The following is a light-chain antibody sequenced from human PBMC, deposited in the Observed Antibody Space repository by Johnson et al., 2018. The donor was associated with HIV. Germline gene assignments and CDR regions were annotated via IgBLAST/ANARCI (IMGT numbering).Light chain of an antibody. CDR2: DNN. CDR3: GTWDSSLSAYV. CDR1: SSNIGNNY. J-gene: IGLJ1*01. V-gene: IGLV1-51*01. Sequence: QSVLTQPPSVSAAPGQKVTISCSGSSSNIGNNYVSWYQQLPGTAPKLLIYDNNKRPSGIPDRFSGSKSGTSATLAITGLQTGDEADYYCGTWDSSLSAYVFGTGTKATVV.